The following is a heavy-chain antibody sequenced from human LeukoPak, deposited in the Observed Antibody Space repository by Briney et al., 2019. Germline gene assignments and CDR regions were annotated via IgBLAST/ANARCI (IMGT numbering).Heavy chain of an antibody. CDR3: ARDSRRYSSRPYYLDY. J-gene: IGHJ4*02. D-gene: IGHD6-13*01. V-gene: IGHV4-34*01. Sequence: YPSETLSLTCAVYGGSFSGYYWSWIRQPPGKGLEWIGEINHSGSTNYNPSLKSRVTISVDTSKNQFSLKLSSVTAADTAVYYCARDSRRYSSRPYYLDYWGQGTLVTVSS. CDR2: INHSGST. CDR1: GGSFSGYY.